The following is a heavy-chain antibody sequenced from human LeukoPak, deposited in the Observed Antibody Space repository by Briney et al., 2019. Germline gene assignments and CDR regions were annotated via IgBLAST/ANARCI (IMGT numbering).Heavy chain of an antibody. CDR2: INHSGST. CDR3: ARGTILDV. V-gene: IGHV4-34*01. Sequence: PSETLSLTCAVYGGSFSGYYWSWTRQPPGKGLEWIGEINHSGSTNYNLSLKSRVTISVDTSKNQFSLKLSSVTAADTAVYYCARGTILDVWGKGTTVTVSS. CDR1: GGSFSGYY. J-gene: IGHJ6*04. D-gene: IGHD3-3*01.